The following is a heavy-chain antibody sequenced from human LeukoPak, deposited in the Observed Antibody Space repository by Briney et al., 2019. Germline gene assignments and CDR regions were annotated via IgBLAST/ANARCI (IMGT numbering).Heavy chain of an antibody. CDR3: ARTYYDYVWGSYGFDY. J-gene: IGHJ4*02. Sequence: ASVKVSCKASGYTFTGYYMHWVRQAPGQGLEWMGWINPNSGGTNYAQKFQGRVTMTRDTFISTAYMELSRLRSDDTAVYYCARTYYDYVWGSYGFDYWGQGTLVTVSS. D-gene: IGHD3-16*01. V-gene: IGHV1-2*02. CDR1: GYTFTGYY. CDR2: INPNSGGT.